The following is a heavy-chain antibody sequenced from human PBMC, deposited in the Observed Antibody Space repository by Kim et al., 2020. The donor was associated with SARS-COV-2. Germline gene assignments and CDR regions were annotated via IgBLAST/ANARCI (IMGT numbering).Heavy chain of an antibody. Sequence: RINYADAVKGRFNISRENSKNTLFLQMTSLRVEDTAVYYGVKDQPALHYWGQGTLVTVSS. CDR3: VKDQPALHY. J-gene: IGHJ4*02. CDR2: RI. V-gene: IGHV3-64D*09.